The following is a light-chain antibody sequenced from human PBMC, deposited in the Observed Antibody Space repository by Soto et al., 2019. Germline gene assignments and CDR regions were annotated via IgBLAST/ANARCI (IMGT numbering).Light chain of an antibody. V-gene: IGKV3D-15*01. CDR2: DAS. CDR1: HSFRRN. J-gene: IGKJ3*01. CDR3: PQYNTWSFT. Sequence: DIVRPQSTATLSVSPGERATLSCRTSHSFRRNLAWYNQKPGQAHRLLFYDASTRATAILARFSGSGSGTEFSITISSLQSEDFAVYYCPQYNTWSFTFGPGTKVDIQ.